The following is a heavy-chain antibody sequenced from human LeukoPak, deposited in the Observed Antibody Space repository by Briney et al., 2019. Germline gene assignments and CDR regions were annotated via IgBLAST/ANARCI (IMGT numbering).Heavy chain of an antibody. V-gene: IGHV4-4*07. Sequence: PSETLSLTCTVSGGSISSYFWSWIRQPAGKGLEWIGRIYSSGSTNYNPSLKSRATISVDKSSNQFSLNLTSVTAADTAVYYCARDGNGSRAFDFWGQGTLVTVFS. D-gene: IGHD2-15*01. CDR1: GGSISSYF. J-gene: IGHJ4*02. CDR2: IYSSGST. CDR3: ARDGNGSRAFDF.